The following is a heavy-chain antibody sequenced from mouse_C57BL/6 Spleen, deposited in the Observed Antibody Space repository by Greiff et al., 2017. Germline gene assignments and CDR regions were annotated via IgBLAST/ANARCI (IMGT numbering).Heavy chain of an antibody. J-gene: IGHJ4*01. CDR3: ARKDITTVVGDYYAMDY. CDR1: GFSLTSYG. Sequence: VKLQESGPGLVQPSQSLSITCTVSGFSLTSYGVHWVRQSPGKGLEWLGVIWSGGSTDYNAAFISRLSISKDNSKSQVFFKMNSLQADDTAIYYCARKDITTVVGDYYAMDYWGQGTSVTVSS. D-gene: IGHD1-1*01. CDR2: IWSGGST. V-gene: IGHV2-2*01.